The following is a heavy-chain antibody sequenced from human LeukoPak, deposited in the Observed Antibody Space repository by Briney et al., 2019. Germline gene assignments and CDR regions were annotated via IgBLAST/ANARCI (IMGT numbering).Heavy chain of an antibody. V-gene: IGHV1-18*01. D-gene: IGHD6-19*01. Sequence: ASVKVSCKASGYTFTSYGISWVRQAPGQGLEWMGWISAYNGNTNYAQKLQGRVTMTIDTSTSTAYMELRSLRSDDTAVYYCARALAVAGTLGGPDYWGQGTLVTVSS. CDR1: GYTFTSYG. J-gene: IGHJ4*02. CDR3: ARALAVAGTLGGPDY. CDR2: ISAYNGNT.